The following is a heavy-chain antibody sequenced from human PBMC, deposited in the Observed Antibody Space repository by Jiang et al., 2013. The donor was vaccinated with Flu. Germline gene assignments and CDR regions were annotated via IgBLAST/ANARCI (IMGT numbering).Heavy chain of an antibody. Sequence: YGGSFSGYYWSWIRQPPGKGLEWIGEINHSGSTNYNPSLKSRVTISVDTSKNQFSLKLSSVTAADTAVYYCARGHYYGSGSYYNRDYYYYYGMDVWGQGTTVTVSS. CDR2: INHSGST. V-gene: IGHV4-34*01. J-gene: IGHJ6*02. CDR1: GGSFSGYY. D-gene: IGHD3-10*01. CDR3: ARGHYYGSGSYYNRDYYYYYGMDV.